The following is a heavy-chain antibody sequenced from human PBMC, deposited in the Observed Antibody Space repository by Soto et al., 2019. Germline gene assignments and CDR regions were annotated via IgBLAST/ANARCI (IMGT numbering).Heavy chain of an antibody. Sequence: VQLLESGGGVVQPGRSLRLSCAASGFTFSDYAMHWVRQAPGKGLEWVAVVSHDGRNTHYADSVKGRFTISRDSSKNTVTLEMTSLRAEDTSVYYCAKWGRQWLVTSDFNYWGQGALVTVSS. J-gene: IGHJ4*02. CDR2: VSHDGRNT. D-gene: IGHD6-19*01. V-gene: IGHV3-30*18. CDR1: GFTFSDYA. CDR3: AKWGRQWLVTSDFNY.